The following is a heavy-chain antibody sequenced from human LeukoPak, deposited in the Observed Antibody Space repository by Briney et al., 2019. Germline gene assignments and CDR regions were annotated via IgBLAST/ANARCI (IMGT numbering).Heavy chain of an antibody. CDR1: GGSISSYY. D-gene: IGHD2-15*01. Sequence: SETLSLTCTVSGGSISSYYWSWIRQPAGKGLEWIGRIYTSGSTNYNPSLKSRVTMSVDTSKNQFSLKLSSVTAADPAVYYCARDLRGYCSGGSCRYNWFDPWGQGTLVTVSS. CDR2: IYTSGST. V-gene: IGHV4-4*07. CDR3: ARDLRGYCSGGSCRYNWFDP. J-gene: IGHJ5*02.